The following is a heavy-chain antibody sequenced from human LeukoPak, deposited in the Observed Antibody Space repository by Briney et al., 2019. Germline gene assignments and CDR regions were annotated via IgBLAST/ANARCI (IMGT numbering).Heavy chain of an antibody. D-gene: IGHD2-2*02. V-gene: IGHV3-53*01. Sequence: PGGSLRLSCAASGFTVSSNYMSWVRQAPGKGLEWVSVFYSSGSTYYADSVKGRFTISRDNSKNTLYLQMNTLRAEDTAVYYCARAHQIGSQLVYPYYYYGMDVWGQGTTVTVSS. CDR2: FYSSGST. CDR3: ARAHQIGSQLVYPYYYYGMDV. J-gene: IGHJ6*02. CDR1: GFTVSSNY.